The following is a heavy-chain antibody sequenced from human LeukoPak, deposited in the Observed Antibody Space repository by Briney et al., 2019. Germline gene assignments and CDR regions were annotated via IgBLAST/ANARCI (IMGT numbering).Heavy chain of an antibody. CDR2: MSGSGGST. V-gene: IGHV3-23*01. CDR3: ARKREPYYYYCYGMDD. D-gene: IGHD1-26*01. J-gene: IGHJ6*02. Sequence: GGSLRLSCAASGFTFSSYAMGWVRQAPGKGLEWVSAMSGSGGSTYYADSVKGRFTISRDNSKNTLYLQMNSLRAEDTAVYYCARKREPYYYYCYGMDDWGQGTTVTVSS. CDR1: GFTFSSYA.